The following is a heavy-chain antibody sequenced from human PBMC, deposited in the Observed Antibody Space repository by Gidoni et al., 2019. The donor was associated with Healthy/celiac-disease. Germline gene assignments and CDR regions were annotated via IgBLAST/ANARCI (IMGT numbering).Heavy chain of an antibody. CDR3: TTAYDSSGYYSVPPDY. D-gene: IGHD3-22*01. V-gene: IGHV3-15*01. CDR1: GFTFRNAW. J-gene: IGHJ4*02. Sequence: EVQLVESGGGLVKPGGSLRLSCAASGFTFRNAWRSWVRQAPGKGLEWVGRIKSKTDGGTTDYAAPVKGRFTISRDDSKNTLYLQMNSLKTEDTAVYYCTTAYDSSGYYSVPPDYWGQGTLVTVSS. CDR2: IKSKTDGGTT.